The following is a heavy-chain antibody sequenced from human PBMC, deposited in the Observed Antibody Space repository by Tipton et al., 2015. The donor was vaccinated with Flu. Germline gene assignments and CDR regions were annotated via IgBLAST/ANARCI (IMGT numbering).Heavy chain of an antibody. D-gene: IGHD3-10*01. CDR3: ARAGVRGALQGYYYYGLDV. CDR1: GFNFSNFG. CDR2: IRHDASDK. Sequence: SLILSCTAPGFNFSNFGMHWVRQAPGKGLEWVAFIRHDASDKYYADSVQGRFTISRDNAENTLFLQMISLRAEDTAVYYCARAGVRGALQGYYYYGLDVWGQGTTVTVSS. V-gene: IGHV3-33*08. J-gene: IGHJ6*02.